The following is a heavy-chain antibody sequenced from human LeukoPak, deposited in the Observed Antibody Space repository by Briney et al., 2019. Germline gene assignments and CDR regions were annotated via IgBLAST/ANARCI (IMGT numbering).Heavy chain of an antibody. CDR3: ARDHVLRFLEWSGFYYYYMDV. CDR2: INPNSGGT. Sequence: ASVKVSCKASGYTFTGYYMHWVRQAPGQGLEWMGWINPNSGGTNYAQKFQGRVTMTRDTSISTAYMELSRLRSDDTAVYYCARDHVLRFLEWSGFYYYYMDVWGKGTTVTVSS. V-gene: IGHV1-2*02. D-gene: IGHD3-3*01. CDR1: GYTFTGYY. J-gene: IGHJ6*03.